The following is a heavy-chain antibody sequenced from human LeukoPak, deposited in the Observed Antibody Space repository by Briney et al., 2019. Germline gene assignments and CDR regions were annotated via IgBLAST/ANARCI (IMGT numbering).Heavy chain of an antibody. V-gene: IGHV4-59*11. CDR1: GGSISSHY. CDR2: IYYSGST. Sequence: SETLSLTCTVSGGSISSHYWSWIRQPPGKGLEWIGYIYYSGSTNYNPSLKSRVTISVDTSKNQFSLKLSSVTAADTAVYYCARCGYSYANGLYFQHWGQGTLVTVFS. CDR3: ARCGYSYANGLYFQH. J-gene: IGHJ1*01. D-gene: IGHD5-18*01.